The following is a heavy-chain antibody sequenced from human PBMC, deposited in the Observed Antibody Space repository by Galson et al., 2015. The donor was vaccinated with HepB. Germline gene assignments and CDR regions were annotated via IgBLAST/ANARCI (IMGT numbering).Heavy chain of an antibody. V-gene: IGHV3-48*03. CDR1: GFTFSSYE. D-gene: IGHD4-17*01. CDR3: ARELYGDSSMDV. Sequence: LRLSCAASGFTFSSYETNWVRQAPGKGLEWVSYISSSSSTIYYADSVKGRFTISRDNAKNSLYLQMNSLRAEDTAVYYCARELYGDSSMDVWGQGTTVTVSS. CDR2: ISSSSSTI. J-gene: IGHJ6*02.